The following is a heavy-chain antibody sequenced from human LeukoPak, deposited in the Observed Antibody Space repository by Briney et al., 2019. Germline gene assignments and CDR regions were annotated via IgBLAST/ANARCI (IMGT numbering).Heavy chain of an antibody. CDR1: GGSISSYY. CDR2: IYYSGST. D-gene: IGHD2-15*01. J-gene: IGHJ4*02. CDR3: AKDICSGGSCYSIDY. Sequence: PSETLSLTCTVSGGSISSYYWSWIRQPPGKGLEWIGYIYYSGSTNYNPSLKSRVTISLYTSKNQFSLKISSVTAADTALYYCAKDICSGGSCYSIDYWGQGTLVTVSS. V-gene: IGHV4-59*01.